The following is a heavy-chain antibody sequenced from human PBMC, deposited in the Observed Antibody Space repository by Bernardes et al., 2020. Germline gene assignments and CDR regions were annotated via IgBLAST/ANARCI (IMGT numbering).Heavy chain of an antibody. CDR1: GFTFTSHW. J-gene: IGHJ6*02. D-gene: IGHD2-15*01. CDR2: VNQVGSGK. V-gene: IGHV3-7*03. Sequence: GSLRLSCAASGFTFTSHWMTWVRQAPGKGLEWVASVNQVGSGKWYVDSVEGRFAISRDNSKNSLYLQMNSLRDEDTALYHCARGYCSGGSCYSDYYYYYGMDVWGQGTTVTVSS. CDR3: ARGYCSGGSCYSDYYYYYGMDV.